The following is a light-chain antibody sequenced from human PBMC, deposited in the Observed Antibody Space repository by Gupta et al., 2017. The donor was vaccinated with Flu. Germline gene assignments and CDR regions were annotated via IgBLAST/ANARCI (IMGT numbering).Light chain of an antibody. CDR1: SSDVGGYNY. CDR2: EVS. CDR3: SSYTGSSTIGV. Sequence: QSALTPPASFSASPAQSTTTSSTATSSDVGGYNYVSWYQQHPGKAPNIMIYEVSTRRSAVPNRCSGSKYGNTAALTISGVQAEDEADDYCSSYTGSSTIGVFGGGTKLTVL. V-gene: IGLV2-14*01. J-gene: IGLJ3*02.